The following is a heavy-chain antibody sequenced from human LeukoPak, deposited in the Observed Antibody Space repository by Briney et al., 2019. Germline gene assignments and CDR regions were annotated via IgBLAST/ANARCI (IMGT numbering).Heavy chain of an antibody. CDR3: AKGWEFRVVIPAAVS. V-gene: IGHV3-23*01. D-gene: IGHD3-3*01. J-gene: IGHJ5*02. Sequence: TGGSLRLSCAASGFTFSSYAMSWVRQAPGKGLEWVSAISGSGGSTYYADSVKGRFTISRDNSKNTLYLQMNSLRAEDTAVYYCAKGWEFRVVIPAAVSWGQGTLVTVSS. CDR1: GFTFSSYA. CDR2: ISGSGGST.